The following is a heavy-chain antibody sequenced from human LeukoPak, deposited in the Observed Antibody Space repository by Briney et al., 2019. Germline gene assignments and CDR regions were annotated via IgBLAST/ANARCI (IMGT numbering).Heavy chain of an antibody. CDR2: INPNSGGT. J-gene: IGHJ4*02. CDR1: GYTFTGYY. CDR3: ARVQTGGIAAAGY. Sequence: ASVKVSCKASGYTFTGYYMHWVRQAPGQGLEWMGWINPNSGGTNYAQKFQGRVTMTRDTSISTAYMELSRLRSEDTAVYYCARVQTGGIAAAGYWGQGTLVTVSS. V-gene: IGHV1-2*02. D-gene: IGHD6-13*01.